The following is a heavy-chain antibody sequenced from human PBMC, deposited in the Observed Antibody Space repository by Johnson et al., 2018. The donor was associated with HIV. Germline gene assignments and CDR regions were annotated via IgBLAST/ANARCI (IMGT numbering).Heavy chain of an antibody. CDR3: ARGTPGDYDSSGYYRGSEAFDI. J-gene: IGHJ3*02. V-gene: IGHV3-66*01. CDR1: GFTVSSNY. D-gene: IGHD3-22*01. Sequence: VQLVESGGGLVQPGGSLRLSCAASGFTVSSNYMSWVRQAPGKGLEWVSVIYSGGSTYYADSVKGRFTISSDNSKNTLYLQMNSLRAEDTAVYYCARGTPGDYDSSGYYRGSEAFDIWGQGTMVTVSS. CDR2: IYSGGST.